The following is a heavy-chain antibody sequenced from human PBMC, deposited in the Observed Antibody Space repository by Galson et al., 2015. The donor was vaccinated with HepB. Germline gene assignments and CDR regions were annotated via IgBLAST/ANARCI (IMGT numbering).Heavy chain of an antibody. Sequence: SLRLSCAASGFTFSSYAMSWVRQAPGKGLEWVSTISGGGGSTYSADSVKGRFTISRDNSKNTLYLQMNSLRAEDTAVYYCAKGDSVVRGVFDYWGQGTLVTVSS. V-gene: IGHV3-23*01. D-gene: IGHD3-10*01. CDR2: ISGGGGST. CDR1: GFTFSSYA. J-gene: IGHJ4*02. CDR3: AKGDSVVRGVFDY.